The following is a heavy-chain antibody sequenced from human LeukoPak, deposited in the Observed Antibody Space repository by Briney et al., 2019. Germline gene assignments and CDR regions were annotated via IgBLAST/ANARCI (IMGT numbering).Heavy chain of an antibody. Sequence: YWSWIRQPPGKGLEWIGEINHSGSTNYNPSLKSRVTISVDTSKNRFSLKLTSVTAADTAVYYCASGLWFGELLLWGQGTLVSVSS. D-gene: IGHD3-10*01. CDR2: INHSGST. V-gene: IGHV4-34*01. CDR3: ASGLWFGELLL. CDR1: Y. J-gene: IGHJ4*02.